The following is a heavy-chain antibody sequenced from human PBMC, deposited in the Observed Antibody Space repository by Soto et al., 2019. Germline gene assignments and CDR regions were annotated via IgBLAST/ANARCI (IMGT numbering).Heavy chain of an antibody. CDR1: GFSLTTSGVG. Sequence: SGPTLVNPTHTLTLTCTFSGFSLTTSGVGVGWIRQSPGKALEWLALIYWDADKRYSPSLKSRLTIAKDTSKNLLVLTMTNMDPVDTGTYYCARVAVYDFAFDPWGQGTLVTVSS. D-gene: IGHD2-8*02. J-gene: IGHJ5*02. V-gene: IGHV2-5*02. CDR2: IYWDADK. CDR3: ARVAVYDFAFDP.